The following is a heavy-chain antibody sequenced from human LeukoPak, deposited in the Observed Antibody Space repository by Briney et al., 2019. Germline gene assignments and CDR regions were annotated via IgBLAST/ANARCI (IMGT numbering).Heavy chain of an antibody. V-gene: IGHV3-7*01. CDR2: IKQDGSDK. D-gene: IGHD2-21*01. CDR3: ARLAYCGGDCYSFWFDP. J-gene: IGHJ5*02. Sequence: GGSLRLSCAASGFTFTKYWMTWVRQAPGKGLEWVGNIKQDGSDKNYMDSVKGRFTISRDNTKNSVYLQMSSLRAEDTAVYYCARLAYCGGDCYSFWFDPWGQGTLVTVSS. CDR1: GFTFTKYW.